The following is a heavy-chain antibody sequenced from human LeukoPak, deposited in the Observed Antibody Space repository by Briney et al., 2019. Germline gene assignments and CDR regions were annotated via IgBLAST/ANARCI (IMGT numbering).Heavy chain of an antibody. J-gene: IGHJ5*02. CDR3: AKASSSSWKNWFDP. V-gene: IGHV3-23*01. CDR1: GFTFSSYA. D-gene: IGHD6-13*01. Sequence: GGSLRLSCAASGFTFSSYAMSWVRQAPGKGLEWVSAISASGGSPYYADSVNGRFTISRDNSKNTLYLQMNSLRAEDTAIYYCAKASSSSWKNWFDPWGQGTLVTVSS. CDR2: ISASGGSP.